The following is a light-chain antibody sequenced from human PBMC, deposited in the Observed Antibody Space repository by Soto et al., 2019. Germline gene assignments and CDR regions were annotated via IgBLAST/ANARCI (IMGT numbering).Light chain of an antibody. CDR1: QSISSSY. J-gene: IGKJ1*01. CDR3: HRYGSSPLSKWT. V-gene: IGKV3-20*01. Sequence: EIVLTQSPGTLSLSPGEGATLSCRASQSISSSYLAWYQQKPGQAPRLLIYGASSRATGMPDRFSGSGSGTDFTLSISRLESEDFAVYYCHRYGSSPLSKWTFGQGNKVDIK. CDR2: GAS.